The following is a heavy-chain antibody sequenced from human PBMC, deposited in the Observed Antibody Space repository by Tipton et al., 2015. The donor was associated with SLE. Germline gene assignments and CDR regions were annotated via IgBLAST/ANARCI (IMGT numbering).Heavy chain of an antibody. Sequence: TLSLTCAVSGNSVSSRNYLWGWIRQPPGKTLEWIGEINHSGSTNYNPSLKSRVTISLDTSKNRFSLTLSSVTAADTAVYYCARAGPQWLIGRYFDSWGQGTLVTVSS. CDR2: INHSGST. V-gene: IGHV4-39*02. D-gene: IGHD6-19*01. J-gene: IGHJ4*02. CDR1: GNSVSSRNYL. CDR3: ARAGPQWLIGRYFDS.